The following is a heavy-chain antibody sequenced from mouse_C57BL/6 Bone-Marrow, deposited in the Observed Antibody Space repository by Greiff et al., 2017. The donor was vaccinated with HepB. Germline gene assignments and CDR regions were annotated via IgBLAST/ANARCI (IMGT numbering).Heavy chain of an antibody. V-gene: IGHV14-3*01. D-gene: IGHD1-1*01. Sequence: EVQGVESVAELVRPGASVKLSCTASGFNIKNTYMHWVKQRPEQGLEWIGRIDPANGNTKYAPKFQGKATITADTSSNTAYLQLSSLTSEDTAIYYCARGRGLRAWFAYWGQGTLVTVSA. J-gene: IGHJ3*01. CDR1: GFNIKNTY. CDR2: IDPANGNT. CDR3: ARGRGLRAWFAY.